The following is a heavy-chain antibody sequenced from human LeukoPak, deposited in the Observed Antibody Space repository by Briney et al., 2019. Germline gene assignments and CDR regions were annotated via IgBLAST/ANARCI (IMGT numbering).Heavy chain of an antibody. D-gene: IGHD2-2*03. Sequence: PGGSLRLSCAASAFTFSSYEMNWVRQAPGKGLEWVSGIGGSGTRTYYADSVKGRFTISRDNSKNTLYLQMNSLRDEDTAVYYCAKDSHWILFDDWGQGTLVTVSS. CDR1: AFTFSSYE. CDR3: AKDSHWILFDD. CDR2: IGGSGTRT. J-gene: IGHJ4*02. V-gene: IGHV3-23*01.